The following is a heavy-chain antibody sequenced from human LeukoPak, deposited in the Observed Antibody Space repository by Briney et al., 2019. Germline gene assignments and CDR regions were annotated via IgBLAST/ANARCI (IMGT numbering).Heavy chain of an antibody. J-gene: IGHJ5*02. CDR1: GGSTSSGGYY. CDR3: AREGLTSNWFDP. CDR2: IYYSAST. V-gene: IGHV4-31*03. Sequence: SETLSLTCTVSGGSTSSGGYYWSWIRQHPGKGLEWIGYIYYSASTYYNPSLKSRVTISVDTSKNQFSLKLSSVTAADTAVYYCAREGLTSNWFDPWGQGTLVTVSS.